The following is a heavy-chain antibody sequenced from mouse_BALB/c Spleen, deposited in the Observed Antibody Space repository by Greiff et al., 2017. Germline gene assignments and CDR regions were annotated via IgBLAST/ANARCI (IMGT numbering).Heavy chain of an antibody. Sequence: EVKLMESGGGLVKPGGSLKLSCAASGFAFSSYDMSWVRQTPEKRLEWVAYISSGGGSTYYPDTVKGRFTISRDNAKNTLYLQMSSLKSEDTAMYYCARQEGSGTWGFAYWGQGTLVTVSA. CDR3: ARQEGSGTWGFAY. V-gene: IGHV5-12-1*01. CDR2: ISSGGGST. J-gene: IGHJ3*01. CDR1: GFAFSSYD. D-gene: IGHD4-1*01.